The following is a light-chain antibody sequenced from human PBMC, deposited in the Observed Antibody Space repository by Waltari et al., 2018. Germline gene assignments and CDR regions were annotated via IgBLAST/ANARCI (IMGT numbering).Light chain of an antibody. J-gene: IGKJ1*01. V-gene: IGKV3-20*01. CDR3: QQYGSPLWT. Sequence: EIVLTQSPGTLSLSPGERATLSCRASQSVSSSYLAWYQQKPGQAPRLLIYGASSRATGIPDRFSGIGSATDFTLTISRLEPEDFAVYYCQQYGSPLWTFGQGTKVAIK. CDR1: QSVSSSY. CDR2: GAS.